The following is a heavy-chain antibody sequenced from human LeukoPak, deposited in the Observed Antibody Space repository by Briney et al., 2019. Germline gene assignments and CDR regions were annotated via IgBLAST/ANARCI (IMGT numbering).Heavy chain of an antibody. CDR1: GFSLSTSGVG. J-gene: IGHJ4*02. Sequence: KASGPTLVNPPQTLTLTCTFSGFSLSTSGVGVGWIRQPPGQALQYLALIYWDDDKRYSPSLESRLTITKDTSKNQVVLTMTNMDPADTATYYCAHTLSPRIIFYWGQGTLVTVSS. D-gene: IGHD3/OR15-3a*01. CDR2: IYWDDDK. V-gene: IGHV2-5*02. CDR3: AHTLSPRIIFY.